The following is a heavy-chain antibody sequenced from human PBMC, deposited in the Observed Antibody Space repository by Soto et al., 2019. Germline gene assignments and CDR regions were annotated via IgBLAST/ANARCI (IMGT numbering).Heavy chain of an antibody. D-gene: IGHD2-2*01. CDR3: VRDGCSTTTCIGCRMNAFDF. J-gene: IGHJ3*01. CDR1: GDGVSTNSGA. V-gene: IGHV6-1*01. Sequence: QVRLQQSGPGLVNPSQTLSLTCVISGDGVSTNSGAWSWIRQSPSRGLEWLGRTYYRSRWHYEYAESAESVTTISYDTSNNQLALQLNSVTPEDTALYYGVRDGCSTTTCIGCRMNAFDFWGQGTVVTVSS. CDR2: TYYRSRWHY.